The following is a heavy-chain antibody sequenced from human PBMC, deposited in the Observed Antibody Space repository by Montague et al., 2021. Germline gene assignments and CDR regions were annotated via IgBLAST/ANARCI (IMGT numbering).Heavy chain of an antibody. D-gene: IGHD6-19*01. CDR1: GFPFSLYS. CDR3: ARVHTSGWSGDY. J-gene: IGHJ4*02. V-gene: IGHV3-48*02. CDR2: ISSTSTNI. Sequence: SLSLSCAASGFPFSLYSIHWVRQAPGKGLEWISYISSTSTNIYYADSVRGRFTVSRDNAKNSVSLQMNSLRDEDTAVYFCARVHTSGWSGDYWGQGTLVTVSS.